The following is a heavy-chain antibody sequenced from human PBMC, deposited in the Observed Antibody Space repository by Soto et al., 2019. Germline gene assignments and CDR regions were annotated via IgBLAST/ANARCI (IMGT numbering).Heavy chain of an antibody. CDR3: ANTRGLGLMDA. V-gene: IGHV4-4*02. Sequence: QVHLLESGPGLVEPSGTLSLTCTVSGGSISSRNRWSWVRQSPGKGLEWLGEVSHSGSTNSNPSLKGRVTISLDKSNNQFSLNLESMTAADAAVYFCANTRGLGLMDAWGKGTTVVVSS. CDR2: VSHSGST. CDR1: GGSISSRNR. D-gene: IGHD2-2*01. J-gene: IGHJ6*03.